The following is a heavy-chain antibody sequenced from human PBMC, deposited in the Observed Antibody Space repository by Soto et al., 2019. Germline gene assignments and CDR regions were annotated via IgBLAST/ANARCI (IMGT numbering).Heavy chain of an antibody. CDR2: INPSGGST. D-gene: IGHD1-26*01. V-gene: IGHV1-46*03. CDR1: GYTFTSYY. CDR3: ARDNLIVGATPPYYYYYGMDV. Sequence: ASVKVSCKASGYTFTSYYMHWVRQAPGQRPEWMGIINPSGGSTSYAQKFQGRVTMTRDTSTSTVYMELSSLRSEDTAVYYCARDNLIVGATPPYYYYYGMDVWGQGTTVTVSS. J-gene: IGHJ6*02.